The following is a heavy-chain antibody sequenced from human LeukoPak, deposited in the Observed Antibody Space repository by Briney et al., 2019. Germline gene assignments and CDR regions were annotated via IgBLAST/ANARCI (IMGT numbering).Heavy chain of an antibody. J-gene: IGHJ5*02. D-gene: IGHD3-22*01. V-gene: IGHV1-2*02. CDR2: INPDSGDT. Sequence: GASVKVSCKASGYTFTGYFMHWLRQAPGQGLEWMGWINPDSGDTNYAQKFQGRVTMTRDTFISTAYMELSSLRSDDTAVYYCAIPVYDSSGYYYGWFDPWGQGTLVTVSS. CDR3: AIPVYDSSGYYYGWFDP. CDR1: GYTFTGYF.